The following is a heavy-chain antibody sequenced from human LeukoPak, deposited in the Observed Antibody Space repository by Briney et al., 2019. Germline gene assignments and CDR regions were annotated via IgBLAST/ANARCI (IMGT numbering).Heavy chain of an antibody. CDR2: ISYDGSNK. CDR1: GFTFSSYA. CDR3: AREPRLDYDFWSGPTFDY. V-gene: IGHV3-30-3*01. J-gene: IGHJ4*02. Sequence: GGSLRLSCAASGFTFSSYAMHWVRQAPGKGLEWVAVISYDGSNKYYADSVKGRFTISRDNSKNTLYLQMNSLRAEDTAVYYCAREPRLDYDFWSGPTFDYWGQGALVTVSS. D-gene: IGHD3-3*01.